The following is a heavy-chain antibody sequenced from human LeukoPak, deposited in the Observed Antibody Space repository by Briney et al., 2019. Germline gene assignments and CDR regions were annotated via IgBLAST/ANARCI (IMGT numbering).Heavy chain of an antibody. Sequence: AGGSLRLSCAASGFTFSSYGMHWVRQAPGKGLEWVAVISYDGSNKYYADSVKGRFTISRDNSKNTLYLQMNSLRSEDTAVYYCARDREIDCSSTSCYRRGDYFDYWGQGTLVTVSS. J-gene: IGHJ4*02. CDR2: ISYDGSNK. CDR3: ARDREIDCSSTSCYRRGDYFDY. CDR1: GFTFSSYG. V-gene: IGHV3-30*03. D-gene: IGHD2-2*02.